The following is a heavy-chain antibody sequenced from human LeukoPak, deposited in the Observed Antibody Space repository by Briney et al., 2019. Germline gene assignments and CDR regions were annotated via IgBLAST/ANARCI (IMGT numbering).Heavy chain of an antibody. CDR1: GFTFSSYA. J-gene: IGHJ4*02. D-gene: IGHD3-3*01. Sequence: HTGGSLRLSCAASGFTFSSYAMSWVRQAPGKGLEGVSDISGSGGSTYYADSVKGRFTISRDNSKNTLYLQMNSLRGEDTAVYYCAKDQDYDFWSGYYSPFDYWGQGTLVTVSS. V-gene: IGHV3-23*01. CDR2: ISGSGGST. CDR3: AKDQDYDFWSGYYSPFDY.